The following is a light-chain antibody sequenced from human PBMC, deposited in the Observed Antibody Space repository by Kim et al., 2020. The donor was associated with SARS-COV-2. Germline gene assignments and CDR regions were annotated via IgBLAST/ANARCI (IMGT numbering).Light chain of an antibody. V-gene: IGLV1-51*01. CDR1: NSNIRDGY. Sequence: GQKETISCFGVNSNIRDGYGSWSQQLPGAAPKLLIYDNDRRPSGVPGRFSGSKSGTSATLDISGLQTGDEAEYYCGTWDSGLSAWVFGGGTQLTVL. CDR3: GTWDSGLSAWV. J-gene: IGLJ3*02. CDR2: DND.